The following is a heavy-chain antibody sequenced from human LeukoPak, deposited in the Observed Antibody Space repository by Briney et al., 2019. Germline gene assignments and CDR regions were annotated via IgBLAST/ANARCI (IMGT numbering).Heavy chain of an antibody. J-gene: IGHJ4*02. D-gene: IGHD1-26*01. CDR3: ARDCEIFGHSGSYYGRGCVY. Sequence: ASVKVSCKASGGTFSSYAISWVRQAPGQGLEWMGRIIPILGIANYAQKFQGRVTITADKSTSTAYMELSSLRSEDTAVYYCARDCEIFGHSGSYYGRGCVYWGQGTLVTVSS. CDR1: GGTFSSYA. V-gene: IGHV1-69*04. CDR2: IIPILGIA.